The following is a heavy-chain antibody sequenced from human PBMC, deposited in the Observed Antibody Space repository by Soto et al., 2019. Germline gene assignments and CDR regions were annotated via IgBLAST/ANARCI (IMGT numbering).Heavy chain of an antibody. Sequence: GGSLRLSCAASGFTFNNYAMSWVRQAPGKGLEWVSAISGNGISTYYADSVRGRFTISRDNAKNSLYLQMNSLRVEDTAVYFCSRDVVVGAKALNYWGQGALVTVSS. J-gene: IGHJ4*02. CDR2: ISGNGIST. V-gene: IGHV3-23*01. CDR1: GFTFNNYA. CDR3: SRDVVVGAKALNY. D-gene: IGHD2-15*01.